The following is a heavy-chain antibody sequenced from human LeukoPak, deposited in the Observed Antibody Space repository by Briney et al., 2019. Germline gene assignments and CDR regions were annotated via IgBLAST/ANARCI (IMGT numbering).Heavy chain of an antibody. CDR1: GFTLSSYI. CDR3: ARQLWFGELYTGYFDY. V-gene: IGHV3-21*01. D-gene: IGHD3-10*01. J-gene: IGHJ4*02. CDR2: ISGSSSYI. Sequence: SGGSLRLSCAASGFTLSSYIMNWVRQAPGKGLEWVSSISGSSSYIYYADSVKGRFTISRDNAKKSLFLQMNSLRAEDTAVYYCARQLWFGELYTGYFDYWGQGTLVTVSS.